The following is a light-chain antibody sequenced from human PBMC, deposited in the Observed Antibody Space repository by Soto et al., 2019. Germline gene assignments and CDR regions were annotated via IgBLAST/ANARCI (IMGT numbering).Light chain of an antibody. Sequence: EVVMTQSPATLSVSPGERTSLSCRASQSVGSNLGWYQQKPGQAPRLLIYRASTRATGIPARFSGSGSGTEFTLTINSLQSEDIAVYYCQQYAKWPLTFGGGTKVEIK. CDR2: RAS. V-gene: IGKV3-15*01. CDR3: QQYAKWPLT. J-gene: IGKJ4*01. CDR1: QSVGSN.